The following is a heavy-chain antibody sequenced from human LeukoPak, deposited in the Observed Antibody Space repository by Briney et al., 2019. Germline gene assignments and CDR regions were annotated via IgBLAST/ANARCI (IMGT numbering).Heavy chain of an antibody. V-gene: IGHV3-21*01. J-gene: IGHJ6*01. CDR3: ARIAAAGTEDYGMDV. Sequence: GGSLRLSCAASGFTFSIYSMTWVRQAPGKGLEWVSSISSSSSYIYYAGSLKGRSTISRDNAENSLYLQMNSLRAEDTAVYYCARIAAAGTEDYGMDVWGTGTTVIVSS. CDR2: ISSSSSYI. CDR1: GFTFSIYS. D-gene: IGHD6-13*01.